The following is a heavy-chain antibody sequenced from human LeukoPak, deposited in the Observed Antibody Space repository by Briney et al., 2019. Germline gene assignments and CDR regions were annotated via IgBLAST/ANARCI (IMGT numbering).Heavy chain of an antibody. D-gene: IGHD3-22*01. J-gene: IGHJ4*02. CDR2: INPSGGTT. V-gene: IGHV1-46*01. CDR3: ARGLYYDSSGSDY. CDR1: GYTFTSYY. Sequence: ASVKVSCKTSGYTFTSYYMHWVRQAPGQGFEWMGIINPSGGTTSYAQKFQGRVTMTRNTSISTAYMELSSLRSEDTAVYYCARGLYYDSSGSDYWGQGTLVTVSS.